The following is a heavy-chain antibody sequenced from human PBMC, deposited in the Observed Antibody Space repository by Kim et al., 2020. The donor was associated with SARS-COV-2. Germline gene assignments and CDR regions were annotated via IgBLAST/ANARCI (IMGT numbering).Heavy chain of an antibody. CDR3: AKIRWGSSSFIDV. CDR1: GFSFSDYD. J-gene: IGHJ6*02. CDR2: ISSEGSDK. V-gene: IGHV3-30*18. D-gene: IGHD6-6*01. Sequence: GGSLRLSCEASGFSFSDYDMHWVRQAPGKGLEWVALISSEGSDKYYGDSVKGRFTISRDNSRSTLYLQMSSLRPDDTAVYSCAKIRWGSSSFIDVWGQGVTVTVSS.